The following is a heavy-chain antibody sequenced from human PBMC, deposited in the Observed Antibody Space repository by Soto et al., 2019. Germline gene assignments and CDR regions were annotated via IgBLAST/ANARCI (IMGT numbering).Heavy chain of an antibody. V-gene: IGHV4-39*01. Sequence: QLQLQESGPGLVKPSETLSLTCTVSGGSISSSSYYWGWIRQPPGKGLEWIGSIYYSGSTYYNPSLMSRATISVSTSMHQFSLTLSSVSAADTAVYDCARHWLWTRLWIDYWGRGTLVTVSS. CDR1: GGSISSSSYY. D-gene: IGHD3-10*01. CDR3: ARHWLWTRLWIDY. J-gene: IGHJ4*02. CDR2: IYYSGST.